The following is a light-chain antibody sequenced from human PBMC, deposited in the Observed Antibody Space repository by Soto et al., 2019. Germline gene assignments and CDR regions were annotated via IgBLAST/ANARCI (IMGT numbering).Light chain of an antibody. CDR1: RSHIGRNF. CDR2: RNN. J-gene: IGLJ3*02. CDR3: AAWDDTLDAQV. Sequence: QSVLTQSPSASGTPGQRVTISCSGSRSHIGRNFAYWYQHVPGTAPRLLIQRNNERPSGVPARFSGSKSGTSVSLAISGLRSDDEATYYCAAWDDTLDAQVFGGGTQLTAL. V-gene: IGLV1-47*01.